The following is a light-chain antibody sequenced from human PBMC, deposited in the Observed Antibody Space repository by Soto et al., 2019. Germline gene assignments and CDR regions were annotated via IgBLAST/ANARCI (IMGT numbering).Light chain of an antibody. Sequence: EIVLTQSPGTLSLSPGERVTLSCSASQSVSSSYLACYQQKPGQAPRLLIYGASSRATGISDRFSGSGSGTGFTLTISRLEPEDFVVYYCQQYGSSLSITFGQGTRLENK. CDR1: QSVSSSY. CDR3: QQYGSSLSIT. CDR2: GAS. J-gene: IGKJ5*01. V-gene: IGKV3-20*01.